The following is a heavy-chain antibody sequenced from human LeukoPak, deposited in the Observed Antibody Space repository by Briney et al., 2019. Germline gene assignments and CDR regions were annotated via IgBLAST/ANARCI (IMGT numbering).Heavy chain of an antibody. Sequence: PSETLSLTCTVSGYSIGSDYYWGWIRQPPGKGLEWIGSISHRGGTYYNPSLKSRVTISLDTSKNQFSLRLSSVTAADTAVYYCTRASGSLTESRSFDYWGQGTLVTVSS. CDR2: ISHRGGT. CDR3: TRASGSLTESRSFDY. D-gene: IGHD3-3*01. V-gene: IGHV4-38-2*02. J-gene: IGHJ4*02. CDR1: GYSIGSDYY.